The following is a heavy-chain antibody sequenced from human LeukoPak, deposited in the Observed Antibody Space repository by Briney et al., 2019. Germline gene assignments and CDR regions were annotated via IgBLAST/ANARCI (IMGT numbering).Heavy chain of an antibody. D-gene: IGHD3-10*01. Sequence: ASVKVSCKASGYTFTSYDINWVRQATGQGLEWMGWMNPNSGNTGYAQKFQGRVTMTRNTSISTAYMELSSLRSEDTAVYYCARGLSYYYGSGSYQGYYWGQGTLVTVSS. V-gene: IGHV1-8*01. CDR2: MNPNSGNT. CDR1: GYTFTSYD. CDR3: ARGLSYYYGSGSYQGYY. J-gene: IGHJ4*02.